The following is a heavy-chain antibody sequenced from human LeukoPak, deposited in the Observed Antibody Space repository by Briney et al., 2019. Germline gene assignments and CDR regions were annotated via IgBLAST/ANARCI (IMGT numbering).Heavy chain of an antibody. CDR3: ARDYGRRGERGGSCWFVP. Sequence: ASVKVSCKASGYTFSNSYMHWVRQAPGQGLEWLGRINPSGDSTTYAQNFQGRVTMTRDTSTSTVYMVLSSLRSDDTAVYYCARDYGRRGERGGSCWFVPWGQGTLVTVSS. J-gene: IGHJ5*02. CDR1: GYTFSNSY. D-gene: IGHD2-15*01. CDR2: INPSGDST. V-gene: IGHV1-46*01.